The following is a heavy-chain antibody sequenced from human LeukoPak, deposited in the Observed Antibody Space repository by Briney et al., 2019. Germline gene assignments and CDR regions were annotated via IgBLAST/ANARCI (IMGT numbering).Heavy chain of an antibody. CDR3: AKGRSSSWRWKSSVDP. CDR1: GFTFSSYA. J-gene: IGHJ5*02. D-gene: IGHD6-13*01. V-gene: IGHV3-30*04. Sequence: GSLRLSCAASGFTFSSYAMHWVRQAPGKGLEWVAVISYDGSNKYYADSVKGRFTISRDNSKNTLYLQMNSLRAEDTAVYYCAKGRSSSWRWKSSVDPWGQGTLVTVSS. CDR2: ISYDGSNK.